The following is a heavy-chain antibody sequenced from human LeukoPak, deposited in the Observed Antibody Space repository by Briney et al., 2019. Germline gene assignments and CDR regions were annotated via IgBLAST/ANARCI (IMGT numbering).Heavy chain of an antibody. Sequence: SGTLSLTCAVSGGSISRSNWWSWVRQSPGKGLEWIGEIYHSGSTNYNPSLKSRVTISVDTSKNQFSLKLSSVTAADTAVYYCARRRLRLGADYWGQGTLVTVSS. CDR2: IYHSGST. CDR1: GGSISRSNW. V-gene: IGHV4-4*02. CDR3: ARRRLRLGADY. D-gene: IGHD7-27*01. J-gene: IGHJ4*02.